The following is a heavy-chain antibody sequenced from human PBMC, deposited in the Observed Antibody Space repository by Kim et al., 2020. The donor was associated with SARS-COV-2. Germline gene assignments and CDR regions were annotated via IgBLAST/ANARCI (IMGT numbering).Heavy chain of an antibody. J-gene: IGHJ4*02. CDR1: GGSINNFY. V-gene: IGHV4-59*03. Sequence: SETLSLTCTVSGGSINNFYWAWIRQPPGKGLEWVGYIFFRGSTSYNPSLKIRVVMSVDTSKNLISLNLKSVTAVDTASYYCASVVGFSGVGFDYWRQGT. CDR3: ASVVGFSGVGFDY. CDR2: IFFRGST. D-gene: IGHD5-12*01.